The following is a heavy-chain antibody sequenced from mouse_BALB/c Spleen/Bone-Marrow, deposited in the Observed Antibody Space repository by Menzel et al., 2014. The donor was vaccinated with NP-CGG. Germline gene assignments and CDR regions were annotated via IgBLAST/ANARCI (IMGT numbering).Heavy chain of an antibody. J-gene: IGHJ2*01. Sequence: DLVKPGASVKLSCKASGYTFTSYWINWIKQRPGQGLEWICLIAFVRGSTYYNEMFKGKAILTVDTSSSTAYIRLSSLSSEDSAVYFCAYYRYDVNYWGQGTTLTVSS. V-gene: IGHV1S41*01. CDR3: AYYRYDVNY. CDR2: IAFVRGST. D-gene: IGHD2-14*01. CDR1: GYTFTSYW.